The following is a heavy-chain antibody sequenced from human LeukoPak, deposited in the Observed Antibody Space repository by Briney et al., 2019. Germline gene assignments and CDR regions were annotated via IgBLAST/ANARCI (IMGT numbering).Heavy chain of an antibody. CDR3: ARNPGYYYDSGGYDY. Sequence: SETLSLTCIVSGGSINSSSYYWGWIRQPPGKGLERIGSIYYSGSTYYNPSLKSRVTISVDTSKNQFSPKLSSVTAADTAVYYCARNPGYYYDSGGYDYWGQGTLVTVSP. J-gene: IGHJ4*02. CDR1: GGSINSSSYY. D-gene: IGHD3-22*01. V-gene: IGHV4-39*01. CDR2: IYYSGST.